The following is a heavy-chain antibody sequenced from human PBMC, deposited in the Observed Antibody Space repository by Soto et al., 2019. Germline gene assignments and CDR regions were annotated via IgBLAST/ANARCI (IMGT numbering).Heavy chain of an antibody. V-gene: IGHV4-39*02. D-gene: IGHD1-26*01. Sequence: PSETLSLTCIVSGASFSDANYYWVWIRQPPGEGLEWIGSFYYDGRTYYNASLKSRVTISVDTSKNHFSLMLTSVTAADTAVYYCARLFTGNYYIDSWGQGPLVTVSS. CDR2: FYYDGRT. CDR3: ARLFTGNYYIDS. J-gene: IGHJ5*01. CDR1: GASFSDANYY.